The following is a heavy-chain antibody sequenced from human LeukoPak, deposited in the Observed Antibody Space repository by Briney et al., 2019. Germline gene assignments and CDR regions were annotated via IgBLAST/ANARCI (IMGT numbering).Heavy chain of an antibody. CDR3: ARVRGYYDSSGYDY. V-gene: IGHV4-59*01. CDR1: GASISSGY. J-gene: IGHJ4*02. CDR2: IYYSGST. Sequence: SETLSLTCTVSGASISSGYWSWIRQPPGKGLEWIGYIYYSGSTNYNPALKSRVTISEDTSKNQISLKLSSVTAADTAVYYCARVRGYYDSSGYDYWGQGTLVTVSS. D-gene: IGHD3-22*01.